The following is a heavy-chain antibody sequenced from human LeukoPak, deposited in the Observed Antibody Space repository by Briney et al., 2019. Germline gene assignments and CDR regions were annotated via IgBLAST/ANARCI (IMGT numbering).Heavy chain of an antibody. J-gene: IGHJ6*02. Sequence: GSLRLSCAASGFTFTRFNMNWVRQAPGKGLEWIGYIYYSGRTYYNPSLKSRITISVDTSKNQISLKLSTVTAADTAVYYCARHLNYYGSGSYNYGMDVWGQGTTVTVSS. V-gene: IGHV4-59*04. CDR3: ARHLNYYGSGSYNYGMDV. CDR1: GFTFTRFN. CDR2: IYYSGRT. D-gene: IGHD3-10*01.